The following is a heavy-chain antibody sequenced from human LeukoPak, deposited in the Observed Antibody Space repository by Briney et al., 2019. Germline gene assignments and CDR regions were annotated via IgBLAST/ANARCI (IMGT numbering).Heavy chain of an antibody. V-gene: IGHV5-51*01. CDR3: ARILLFLEWSVDV. CDR1: GYLFTSYW. Sequence: GESLQISCKGSGYLFTSYWIGWVRRVTGKGREGMGIIYPGDSDTIYSPSFHGQVTISADKSISTAYLQWSSLKASDTAMYYCARILLFLEWSVDVWGQGTTVTVSS. D-gene: IGHD3-3*01. J-gene: IGHJ6*02. CDR2: IYPGDSDT.